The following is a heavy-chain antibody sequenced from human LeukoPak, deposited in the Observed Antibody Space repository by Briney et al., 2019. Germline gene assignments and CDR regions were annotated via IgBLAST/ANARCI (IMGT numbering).Heavy chain of an antibody. D-gene: IGHD6-13*01. V-gene: IGHV4-30-2*03. CDR1: GFTFSSYA. CDR3: ARLVYSSSWYRILVFFDY. J-gene: IGHJ4*02. CDR2: IYYTGNT. Sequence: LRLSCAASGFTFSSYAMSWVRQAPGKGLEWIGSIYYTGNTYYNASLKSRVTISIDTSKNQFSLKLSSVTAADTAVYYCARLVYSSSWYRILVFFDYWGQGTLVTVSS.